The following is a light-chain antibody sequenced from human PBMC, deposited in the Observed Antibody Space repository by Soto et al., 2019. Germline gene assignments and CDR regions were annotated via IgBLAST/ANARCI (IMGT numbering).Light chain of an antibody. J-gene: IGLJ3*02. CDR2: DVS. CDR3: CSYAGRYTWV. Sequence: QSVLTQPRSVSGSPGQSVTISCTGTSSDVNDYKYVSWYQQHPGKAPKMMIYDVSKRPSGVPDRFSGSKSENTASLTISGLQAEDEADYYCCSYAGRYTWVFGGGTQLTVL. CDR1: SSDVNDYKY. V-gene: IGLV2-11*01.